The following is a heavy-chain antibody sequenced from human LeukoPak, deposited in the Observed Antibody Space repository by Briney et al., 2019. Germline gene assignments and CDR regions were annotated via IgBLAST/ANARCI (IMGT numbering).Heavy chain of an antibody. CDR2: IIPIFGTA. CDR1: GGTFSSYA. V-gene: IGHV1-69*01. J-gene: IGHJ5*02. D-gene: IGHD2-2*01. Sequence: GASVKVSCKASGGTFSSYAISWVRQAPGQGLEWMGGIIPIFGTANYAQKFQGRVTITADESTSTAYMELSSLRSEDTAVYYCARKSVDCSSTSCSPNTFDPWGQGTLVTVSS. CDR3: ARKSVDCSSTSCSPNTFDP.